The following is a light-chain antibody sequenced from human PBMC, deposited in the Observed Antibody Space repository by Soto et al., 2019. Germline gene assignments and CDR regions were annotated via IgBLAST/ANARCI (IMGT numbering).Light chain of an antibody. Sequence: EVVMTQSPATLSVSPGGRVTLSCRASQSASSNLAWYQQKPGQAPSLLIYGASTRAAGIPARFSGSGSGAEFTLSISGMESEDFAVYYCQQYNKWPYTFGQGTNLEIK. CDR3: QQYNKWPYT. V-gene: IGKV3-15*01. J-gene: IGKJ2*01. CDR1: QSASSN. CDR2: GAS.